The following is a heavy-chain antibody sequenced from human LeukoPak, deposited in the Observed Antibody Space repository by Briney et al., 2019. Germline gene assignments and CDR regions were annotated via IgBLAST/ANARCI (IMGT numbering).Heavy chain of an antibody. V-gene: IGHV4-39*01. CDR3: ARARGRWSGYYFDY. D-gene: IGHD3-3*01. Sequence: PSETLSLTCAVSGGSIRSSYYYWGWIRQPPGKGLEWIGSIYDSGSTYYNPSLKSRVTISVDTSKNQFSLKLNSVTAADTAVYYCARARGRWSGYYFDYWGQGTLVTVSS. CDR2: IYDSGST. CDR1: GGSIRSSYYY. J-gene: IGHJ4*02.